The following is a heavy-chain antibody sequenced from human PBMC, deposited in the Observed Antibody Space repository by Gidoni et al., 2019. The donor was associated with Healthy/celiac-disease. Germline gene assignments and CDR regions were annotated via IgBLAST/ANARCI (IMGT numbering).Heavy chain of an antibody. CDR2: IYYSGRT. V-gene: IGHV4-61*01. J-gene: IGHJ5*02. Sequence: QVQLQASGPGLVKPSETLSLTCPVSGGSVSSGSYYWSWIRQPPGKGLEWIGYIYYSGRTNYNPSLKSRVTISVDTSKNQFSLKLSSVTAADTAVYYCARAPWSSSTSCYHNCWFDPWGQGTLVTVSS. CDR3: ARAPWSSSTSCYHNCWFDP. D-gene: IGHD2-2*01. CDR1: GGSVSSGSYY.